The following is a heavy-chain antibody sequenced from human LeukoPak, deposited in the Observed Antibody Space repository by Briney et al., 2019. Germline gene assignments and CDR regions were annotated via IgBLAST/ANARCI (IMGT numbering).Heavy chain of an antibody. CDR3: ARGSSTSCYSGSSRYSCRYNWFDP. J-gene: IGHJ5*02. CDR1: GGSFSGYY. Sequence: SETLSLTCAVYGGSFSGYYWSWIRQPPGKGLEWIGEINHSGSTNYNPSFKSRVTISVDTSKNQFSLKLSSVTAADTAVYYCARGSSTSCYSGSSRYSCRYNWFDPWGQGTLVTVSS. D-gene: IGHD2-2*01. CDR2: INHSGST. V-gene: IGHV4-34*01.